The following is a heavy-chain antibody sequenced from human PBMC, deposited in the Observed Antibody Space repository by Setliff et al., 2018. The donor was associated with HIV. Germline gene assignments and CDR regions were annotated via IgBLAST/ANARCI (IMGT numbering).Heavy chain of an antibody. Sequence: GGSLRLSCAASGFTFSNYAMGWVRQGPGKGLEWVSTIGAAGYPTHYAESVKGRFTISKDNSQNALYLQMNSLTDEDTAVYYCAKGYGELDYWGQGTLVTVSS. V-gene: IGHV3-23*01. CDR3: AKGYGELDY. CDR1: GFTFSNYA. CDR2: IGAAGYPT. J-gene: IGHJ4*02. D-gene: IGHD3-10*01.